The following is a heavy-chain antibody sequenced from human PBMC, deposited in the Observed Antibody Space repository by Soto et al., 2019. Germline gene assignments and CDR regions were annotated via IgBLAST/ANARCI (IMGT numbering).Heavy chain of an antibody. CDR3: ATLSSFGTPEYYFDY. CDR2: IIPILGIT. Sequence: GASVKVSCKASGGTFSSYTISWVRQAPGQGLEWMGRIIPILGITNYAQKFQGRVTITADKSTSTAYMELSSLSSEYTAVYYCATLSSFGTPEYYFDYWGQGTLVTVSS. D-gene: IGHD3-10*01. CDR1: GGTFSSYT. J-gene: IGHJ4*02. V-gene: IGHV1-69*02.